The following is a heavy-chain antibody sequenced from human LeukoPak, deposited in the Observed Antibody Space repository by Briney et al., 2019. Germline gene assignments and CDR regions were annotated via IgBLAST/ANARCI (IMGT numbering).Heavy chain of an antibody. V-gene: IGHV3-33*01. Sequence: GRSLRLSCAASGFTFSSYGMHWVRQAPGKGLEWVAVIWYDGSNKYYADSVKGRFTISRDNSKNTLYLQMNSLRAEDTAVYYCARGGLGIGDFDIWGQGTMVTVSS. CDR2: IWYDGSNK. D-gene: IGHD7-27*01. J-gene: IGHJ3*02. CDR1: GFTFSSYG. CDR3: ARGGLGIGDFDI.